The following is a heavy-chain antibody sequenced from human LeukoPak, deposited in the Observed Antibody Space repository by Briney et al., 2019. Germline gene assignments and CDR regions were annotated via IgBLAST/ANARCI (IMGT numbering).Heavy chain of an antibody. CDR1: GGSLSSSSYY. CDR3: ARHARPTGGHTYGPIDY. CDR2: IDYSGSA. J-gene: IGHJ4*02. D-gene: IGHD5-18*01. Sequence: SETLSLTCTVSGGSLSSSSYYWGWIRQPPGKGLEWIGSIDYSGSAYYNPSLKSRVTISVDTSKNQFSLRLTSVTAADTAVYYCARHARPTGGHTYGPIDYCGQGTLVTVSS. V-gene: IGHV4-39*01.